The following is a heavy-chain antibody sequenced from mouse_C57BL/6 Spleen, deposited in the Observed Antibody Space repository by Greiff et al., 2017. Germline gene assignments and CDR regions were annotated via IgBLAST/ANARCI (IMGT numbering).Heavy chain of an antibody. V-gene: IGHV1-52*01. Sequence: QVHVKQSGAELVRPGSSVKLSCKASGYTFTSYWMHWVKQRPIQGLEWIGNIDPSDSETHYNQKFKDKATLTVDKSSSTAYMQLSSLTSEDSAVYYCAREEYFDVWGTGTTVTVSS. CDR3: AREEYFDV. J-gene: IGHJ1*03. CDR2: IDPSDSET. CDR1: GYTFTSYW.